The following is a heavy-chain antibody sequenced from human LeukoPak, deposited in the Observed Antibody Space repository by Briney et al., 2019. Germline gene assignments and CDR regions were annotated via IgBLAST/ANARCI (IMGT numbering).Heavy chain of an antibody. CDR3: ARYYYGSGRGANWFDP. CDR1: GYSFTNYW. V-gene: IGHV5-51*01. CDR2: IYPGDSDT. J-gene: IGHJ5*02. Sequence: GESLKISCKGSGYSFTNYWIGWVRQMPGKGLEWMGIIYPGDSDTRYSPSFQGQVTISADKSISTAYLQLSTLKASDAAMYYCARYYYGSGRGANWFDPWGQGTLVTVSS. D-gene: IGHD3-10*01.